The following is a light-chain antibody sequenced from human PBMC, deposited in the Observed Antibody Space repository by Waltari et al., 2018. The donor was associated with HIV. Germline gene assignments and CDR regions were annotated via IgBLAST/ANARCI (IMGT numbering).Light chain of an antibody. V-gene: IGLV2-14*01. J-gene: IGLJ3*02. CDR2: EVS. Sequence: QSALTPPASVSGSPGPSITISCTGTSSDVGAYNYVSWYQQHAGKAPKLIIFEVSNRPSGISNHFSGSKSGNTASLTISAIQSEDEADYYCAIWDGLNGWVFGGGTKVTVL. CDR1: SSDVGAYNY. CDR3: AIWDGLNGWV.